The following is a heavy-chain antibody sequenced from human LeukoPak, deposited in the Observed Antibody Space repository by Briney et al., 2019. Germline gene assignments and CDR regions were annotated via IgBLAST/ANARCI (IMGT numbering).Heavy chain of an antibody. CDR2: IRSSSSYK. D-gene: IGHD2-21*01. CDR3: SRDRIAEDCDY. Sequence: KSGGSLRLSCAVSGFTFSSYSMDWVRQAAGEGMGWVACIRSSSSYKYYTVSVKGRFTIPRDNTKNSLYMQMNSLRAEDTAVYYCSRDRIAEDCDYWGQGTLVTVSS. J-gene: IGHJ4*02. V-gene: IGHV3-21*01. CDR1: GFTFSSYS.